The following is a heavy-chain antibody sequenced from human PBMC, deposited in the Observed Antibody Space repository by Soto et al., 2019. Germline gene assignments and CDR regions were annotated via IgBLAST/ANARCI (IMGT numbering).Heavy chain of an antibody. CDR2: IVPVFPSV. D-gene: IGHD6-13*01. CDR1: GGAFNNYA. CDR3: AREMPSTAAAYFYYGLIV. J-gene: IGHJ6*02. Sequence: QVQLVQSGAEVERPGSSVKVSCKASGGAFNNYAIYWVRQAPGQGLEWLGTIVPVFPSVYYAPRFQGRLTITADGSTDTVYMMLNRRKSEVTAVYDCAREMPSTAAAYFYYGLIVCGQGTSVTVSS. V-gene: IGHV1-69*18.